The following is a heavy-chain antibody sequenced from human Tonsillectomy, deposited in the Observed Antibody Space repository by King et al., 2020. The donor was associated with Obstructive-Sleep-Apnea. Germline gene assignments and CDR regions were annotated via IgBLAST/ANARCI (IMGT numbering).Heavy chain of an antibody. CDR3: TSRYDSSGYWNYGMDV. CDR1: GFTFSGSA. Sequence: VQLVESGGGLVQPGGSLKLSCAASGFTFSGSAMHWVRQASGKGLEWVGRIRSKANSYATAYAASVKGRFTISSDDSKNTAYLQMKGLKTEDTAVYYCTSRYDSSGYWNYGMDVWGQGTTVTVSS. CDR2: IRSKANSYAT. V-gene: IGHV3-73*01. D-gene: IGHD3-22*01. J-gene: IGHJ6*02.